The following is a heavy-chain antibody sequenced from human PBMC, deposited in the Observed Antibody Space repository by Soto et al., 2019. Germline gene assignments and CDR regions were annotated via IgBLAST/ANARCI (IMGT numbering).Heavy chain of an antibody. Sequence: PGGSLRLSCAASGFTFSSYGMHWVRQAPGKGLEWVAVIWYDGSNKYYADSVKGRFTISRDNSKNTLYLQMNSLRAEDTAVYYCARDPEVVVPAAMNYYYYGMDVWGQGTTVTVSS. CDR3: ARDPEVVVPAAMNYYYYGMDV. D-gene: IGHD2-2*01. V-gene: IGHV3-33*01. CDR1: GFTFSSYG. CDR2: IWYDGSNK. J-gene: IGHJ6*02.